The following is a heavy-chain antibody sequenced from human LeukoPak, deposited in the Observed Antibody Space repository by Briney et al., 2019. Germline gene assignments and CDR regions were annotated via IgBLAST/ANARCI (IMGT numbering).Heavy chain of an antibody. V-gene: IGHV3-30*02. CDR3: VEEAGSVAGRFDH. CDR2: IQYDRISK. CDR1: GLIFSNYG. Sequence: GGSLRLSCAASGLIFSNYGMHWVRQAPGKGLEWVTFIQYDRISKYYADSVKGRFTISRDNSKNTLYLQMNSLRPEDTTVYYCVEEAGSVAGRFDHWGQGNMVTVSS. J-gene: IGHJ4*02. D-gene: IGHD6-19*01.